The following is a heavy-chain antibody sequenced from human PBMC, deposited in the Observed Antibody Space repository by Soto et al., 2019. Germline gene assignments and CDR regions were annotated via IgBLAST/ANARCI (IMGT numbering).Heavy chain of an antibody. J-gene: IGHJ4*02. CDR2: INHSGSI. D-gene: IGHD4-17*01. Sequence: QVQLQQWGAGLLKPSETLSHTCAVYGGSVSGYYWSWIRQPPGKGLEWIGEINHSGSINYSPSLKSRVTMSVDTSKNQFSLKLNSVTAADTAVYYCARGEVTTGVYWGQGTLVTVSS. V-gene: IGHV4-34*01. CDR3: ARGEVTTGVY. CDR1: GGSVSGYY.